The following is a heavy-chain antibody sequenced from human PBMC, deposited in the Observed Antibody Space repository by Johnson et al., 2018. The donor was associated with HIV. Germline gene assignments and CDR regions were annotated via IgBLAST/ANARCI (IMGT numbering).Heavy chain of an antibody. CDR3: ARAGALGVGSVFDI. V-gene: IGHV3-30*04. CDR1: GFTFSSYA. CDR2: ISYDGSHK. Sequence: QVQLVESGGGVVQPGRSLRLSCAASGFTFSSYAMHWVRQAPGKGLEWVALISYDGSHKYYADSVKGRFTISRDNSKNTLYLQMNSLRAEDTAGYYCARAGALGVGSVFDIWGQGTIVTVSS. J-gene: IGHJ3*02. D-gene: IGHD2-8*01.